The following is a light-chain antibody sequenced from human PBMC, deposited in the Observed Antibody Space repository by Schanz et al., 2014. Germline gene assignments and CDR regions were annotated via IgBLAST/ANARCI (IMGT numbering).Light chain of an antibody. CDR1: HGISNS. CDR3: QQATGFPPT. V-gene: IGKV1-27*01. J-gene: IGKJ4*01. CDR2: AAS. Sequence: DIQMTQSPSSLSASVGDRVTITCRTSHGISNSLAWYQQKPGRVPNLLIYAASTLQSGVPSRFSGSGFGTAFTLTISSLQPEDFATYYCQQATGFPPTFGGGTKVEIK.